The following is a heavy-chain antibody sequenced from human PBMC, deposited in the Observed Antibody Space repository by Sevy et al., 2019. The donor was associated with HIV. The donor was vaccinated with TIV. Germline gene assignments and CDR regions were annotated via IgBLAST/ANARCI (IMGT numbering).Heavy chain of an antibody. Sequence: GGSLRLSCTASGFTFGDYAMSWFRQAPGKGLEWVGFIRSKAYGGTTEYAASVKGRFTISRDDSKSIAYLQMNSLKTEDKAVYYCSGDVDYDYVWGSYRPFMSASNWFDPWGQGTLVTVSS. CDR1: GFTFGDYA. D-gene: IGHD3-16*01. CDR2: IRSKAYGGTT. CDR3: SGDVDYDYVWGSYRPFMSASNWFDP. V-gene: IGHV3-49*03. J-gene: IGHJ5*02.